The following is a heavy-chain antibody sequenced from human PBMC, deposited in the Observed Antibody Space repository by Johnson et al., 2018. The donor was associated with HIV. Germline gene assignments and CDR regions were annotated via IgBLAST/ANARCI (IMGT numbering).Heavy chain of an antibody. D-gene: IGHD3-10*02. CDR3: AKDLTYVISAFDI. Sequence: VQLVESGGGLVKPVGSLRLSCAASGFTFSNYLMSWVRQAPGKGLEWVANINQVGSEKYFVDSVMVRFTISRDNSKNTLYLKMNSLGAEDTAVYFCAKDLTYVISAFDIWGQGTMVTVSS. J-gene: IGHJ3*02. CDR1: GFTFSNYL. V-gene: IGHV3-7*05. CDR2: INQVGSEK.